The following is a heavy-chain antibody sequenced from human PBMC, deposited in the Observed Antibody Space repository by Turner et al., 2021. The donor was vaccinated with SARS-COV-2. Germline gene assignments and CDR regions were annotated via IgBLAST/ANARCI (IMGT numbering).Heavy chain of an antibody. CDR3: ARDVREYYYDSSGFDY. J-gene: IGHJ4*02. CDR1: GFTFSSYS. Sequence: EVQLVESGGGRVKPGWSLRLSGAAAGFTFSSYSMNWVRQAPGKGLALVSSISSSSSYIYYADSVKGRFTISRDNAKNSLYLQMNSLRAEDTAVYYCARDVREYYYDSSGFDYWGQGTLVTVSS. V-gene: IGHV3-21*01. CDR2: ISSSSSYI. D-gene: IGHD3-22*01.